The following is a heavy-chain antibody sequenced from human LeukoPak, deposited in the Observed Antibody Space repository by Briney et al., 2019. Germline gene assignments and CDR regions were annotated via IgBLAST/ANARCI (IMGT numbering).Heavy chain of an antibody. D-gene: IGHD2-21*01. CDR2: MNPTSGDT. CDR1: GYTFSDYD. V-gene: IGHV1-8*01. J-gene: IGHJ6*03. CDR3: ARVVMKAFYYYYMDV. Sequence: ASVKVSCKASGYTFSDYDVNWVRQAPGQGLEWMGWMNPTSGDTGYAQKFQGRVTMTRSMSKNTAYMELSRLRSEDTAVYFCARVVMKAFYYYYMDVWGEGTTIIISS.